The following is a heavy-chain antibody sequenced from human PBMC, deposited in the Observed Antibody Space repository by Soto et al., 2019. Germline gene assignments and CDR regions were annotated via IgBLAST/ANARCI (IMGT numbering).Heavy chain of an antibody. V-gene: IGHV3-21*01. Sequence: GGSLRLSCSASGFTFSSYSMIWVRQSPGKGLEWLASISSTSAYIYYTGSVRGRFIISRDNAKNSLYLQMNSLRDEDTALYYCARNQGDYHESGSSDAWGQGTLVTVSS. J-gene: IGHJ5*02. CDR3: ARNQGDYHESGSSDA. CDR2: ISSTSAYI. CDR1: GFTFSSYS. D-gene: IGHD3-10*01.